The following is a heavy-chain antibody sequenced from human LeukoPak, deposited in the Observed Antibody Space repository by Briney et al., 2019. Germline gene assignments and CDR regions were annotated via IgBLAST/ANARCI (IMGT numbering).Heavy chain of an antibody. CDR2: SGEI. CDR3: VSHYYDDSAPDS. J-gene: IGHJ5*01. V-gene: IGHV3-23*01. CDR1: GFTFSTFA. D-gene: IGHD3-22*01. Sequence: GGSLRLSCAASGFTFSTFAMIWVRQPPGKGLEWVSSSGEIHYADSVRGRFTISRDNSKSTLSLQMNSLRAEDTAIYYCVSHYYDDSAPDSWGQGTLVAVSS.